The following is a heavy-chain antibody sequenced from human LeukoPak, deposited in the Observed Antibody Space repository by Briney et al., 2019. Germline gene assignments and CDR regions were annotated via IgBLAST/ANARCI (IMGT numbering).Heavy chain of an antibody. J-gene: IGHJ4*02. CDR1: GFTFSSYS. CDR2: ISSSSSYI. V-gene: IGHV3-21*01. Sequence: GGSLRLSCAASGFTFSSYSMNWVRQAPGKGLEWVSSISSSSSYIYYADSVKGRFTISRDNAKNSLYLQMNSLRAEDTAVYYCARGFFAWEPLIDYWGQGTLVTVSS. D-gene: IGHD3-3*01. CDR3: ARGFFAWEPLIDY.